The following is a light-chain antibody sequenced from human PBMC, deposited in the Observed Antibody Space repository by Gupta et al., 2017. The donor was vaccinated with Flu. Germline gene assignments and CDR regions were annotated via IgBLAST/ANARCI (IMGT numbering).Light chain of an antibody. CDR2: DAS. V-gene: IGKV3-11*01. J-gene: IGKJ2*01. Sequence: IVLPQSPATLPLSPGERATLPCRASQSVSGYLAWYQQRPGKVPRLLIYDASRRATGIPSRFSGSGSGTDFTLTISSLQTEDFAVYYCQQSDSSPRTFGEGTKVEIK. CDR1: QSVSGY. CDR3: QQSDSSPRT.